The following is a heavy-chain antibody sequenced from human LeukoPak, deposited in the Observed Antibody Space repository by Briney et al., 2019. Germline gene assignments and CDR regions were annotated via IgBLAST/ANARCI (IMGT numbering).Heavy chain of an antibody. Sequence: PGGSLRLSCAASGFTFSSYSMNWVRQAPGKGLEWVSSISSSSSYIYYADSVKGRFTISRDNSKNTLYLQMNSLRAEDTAVYYCAKVYYDFWSGYALGGLDAFDIWGQGTMVTVSS. CDR1: GFTFSSYS. V-gene: IGHV3-21*01. CDR3: AKVYYDFWSGYALGGLDAFDI. D-gene: IGHD3-3*01. CDR2: ISSSSSYI. J-gene: IGHJ3*02.